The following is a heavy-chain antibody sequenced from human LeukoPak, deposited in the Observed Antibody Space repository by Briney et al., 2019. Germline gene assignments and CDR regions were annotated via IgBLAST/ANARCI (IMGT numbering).Heavy chain of an antibody. D-gene: IGHD1-26*01. Sequence: PSETLSLTCTVSGASISSSTYYWGWIRQRPGKGLEWIGSIYYSGSTYYNPSLKSRVTISVDTSKNQFSLKLSSVTAADTAVYYCARGGGSYYFDYWGQGTLVTVSS. CDR2: IYYSGST. J-gene: IGHJ4*02. CDR3: ARGGGSYYFDY. CDR1: GASISSSTYY. V-gene: IGHV4-39*07.